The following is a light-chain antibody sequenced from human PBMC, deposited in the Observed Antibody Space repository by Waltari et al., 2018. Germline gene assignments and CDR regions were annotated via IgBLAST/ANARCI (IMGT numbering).Light chain of an antibody. CDR2: EAS. V-gene: IGKV1-5*03. CDR1: PSIVRW. Sequence: DIQMTQSPSTLSASVGDRVTITCRASPSIVRWLAWYQEKPGKAPKLLIYEASRLESGVPSMFSGSGFGTEFTLTIGSLQPDDFATYYCQQYNNYSPWTFGQGTRVEMK. CDR3: QQYNNYSPWT. J-gene: IGKJ1*01.